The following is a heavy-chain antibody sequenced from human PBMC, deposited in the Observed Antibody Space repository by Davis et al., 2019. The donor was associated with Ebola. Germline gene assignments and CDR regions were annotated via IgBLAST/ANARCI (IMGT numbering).Heavy chain of an antibody. V-gene: IGHV4-34*01. CDR1: GGSFSGYY. Sequence: MPSETLSLTCAVYGGSFSGYYWSWIRQPPGKGLEWIGSIYYSGSTYYNPSLKSRVTISVDTSKNQFSLKLSSVTAADTAVYYCARVIVGTAWFDPWGQGTLVTVSS. D-gene: IGHD1-26*01. J-gene: IGHJ5*02. CDR2: IYYSGST. CDR3: ARVIVGTAWFDP.